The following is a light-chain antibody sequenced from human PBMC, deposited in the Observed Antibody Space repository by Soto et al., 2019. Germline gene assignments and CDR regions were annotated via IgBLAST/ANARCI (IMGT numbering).Light chain of an antibody. CDR1: SSNIGGNS. Sequence: QSVMTQPPSVSAAPGQKVTISCSGSSSNIGGNSVSWYQQLPGTAPKLLIYDDDKRPSGIPDRFSGSKSGTSASLAISGLQSEDESDYYCAAWDDTLKRYVFGTGTQLTVL. CDR2: DDD. J-gene: IGLJ1*01. CDR3: AAWDDTLKRYV. V-gene: IGLV1-51*01.